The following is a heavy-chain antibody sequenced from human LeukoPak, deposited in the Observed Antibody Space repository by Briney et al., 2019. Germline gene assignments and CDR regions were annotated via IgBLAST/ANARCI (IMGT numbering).Heavy chain of an antibody. CDR3: ARKKQAIFGVVYNLFDP. CDR1: GYTFTSYG. D-gene: IGHD3-3*01. CDR2: ISSYNGNT. J-gene: IGHJ5*02. Sequence: ASVKVSCKASGYTFTSYGISWVRQAPGQGLEWMGWISSYNGNTNYAQKLQGRVTMTTDTSTSRAYMELRSLRSEDTAVYYCARKKQAIFGVVYNLFDPWGQGTLVTVSS. V-gene: IGHV1-18*01.